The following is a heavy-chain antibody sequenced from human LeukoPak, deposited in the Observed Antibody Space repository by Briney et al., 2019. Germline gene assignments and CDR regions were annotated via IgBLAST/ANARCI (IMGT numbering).Heavy chain of an antibody. Sequence: GASVKVSCKASGGTFSSYAISWVRQAPGQGLEWMGGIIPIFGTANYAQKFQGGVTITADESTSTAYMELSSLRSEDTAVYYCASSYSSSVADLDYWGQGTLVTVSS. CDR2: IIPIFGTA. CDR1: GGTFSSYA. J-gene: IGHJ4*02. CDR3: ASSYSSSVADLDY. D-gene: IGHD6-6*01. V-gene: IGHV1-69*01.